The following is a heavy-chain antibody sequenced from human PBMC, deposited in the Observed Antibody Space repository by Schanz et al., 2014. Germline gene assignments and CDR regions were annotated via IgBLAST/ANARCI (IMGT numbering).Heavy chain of an antibody. Sequence: QVQLVQSGAEVKKPGASVKVSCKASGYTFISYGIKWVRQAPGQGLEWMGWISAYTNNTNYAQKVQGRVTMTRNTSISTAYMELSSLRSEDTAVYYCARDRRRYCSTASCLHDNWFDPWGQGTLVIVSS. CDR2: ISAYTNNT. D-gene: IGHD2-2*01. CDR3: ARDRRRYCSTASCLHDNWFDP. CDR1: GYTFISYG. J-gene: IGHJ5*02. V-gene: IGHV1-18*01.